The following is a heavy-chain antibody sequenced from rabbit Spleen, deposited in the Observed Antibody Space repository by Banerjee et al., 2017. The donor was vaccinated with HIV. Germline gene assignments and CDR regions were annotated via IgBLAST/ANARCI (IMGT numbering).Heavy chain of an antibody. J-gene: IGHJ4*01. D-gene: IGHD1-1*01. CDR3: TREGTWAASFNL. Sequence: QEQLVESGGGLVKPEGSLTLTCKASGFTLSSYWMCWVRQAPGKGLEWIGCIDSGSGSTYYASWAKGRFTISKTSSTTVTLQMTSLTAADTATYFCTREGTWAASFNLWGPGTLVTVS. V-gene: IGHV1S45*01. CDR1: GFTLSSYW. CDR2: IDSGSGST.